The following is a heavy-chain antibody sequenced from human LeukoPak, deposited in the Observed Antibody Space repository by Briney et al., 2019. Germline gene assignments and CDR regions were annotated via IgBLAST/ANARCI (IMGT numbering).Heavy chain of an antibody. CDR2: ISAYNGNT. J-gene: IGHJ4*02. V-gene: IGHV1-18*01. Sequence: ASVKVSCKASGYTFTSYGISWVRQAPGQGLEWMGWISAYNGNTSYAQKLQGRVTMTTDTSTSTAYMELRSLRSGDTAVYYCAREADYGDYVHWGQGTLVTVSS. CDR1: GYTFTSYG. CDR3: AREADYGDYVH. D-gene: IGHD4-17*01.